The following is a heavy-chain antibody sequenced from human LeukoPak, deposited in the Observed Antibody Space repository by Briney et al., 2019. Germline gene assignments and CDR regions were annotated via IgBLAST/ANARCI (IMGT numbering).Heavy chain of an antibody. J-gene: IGHJ4*02. CDR2: INPGQGNT. CDR1: GGTFSSYA. Sequence: GASVKVSCKASGGTFSSYAISWVRQAPGQRLEWMGWINPGQGNTGKSQKFEGRITITRDTSASTVYMDLSSLKSEDTALYYCARGPSSGAFDYWGQGSLVTVSS. D-gene: IGHD1-26*01. V-gene: IGHV1-3*01. CDR3: ARGPSSGAFDY.